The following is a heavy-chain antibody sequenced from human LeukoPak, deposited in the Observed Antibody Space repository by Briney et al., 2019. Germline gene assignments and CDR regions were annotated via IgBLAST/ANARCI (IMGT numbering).Heavy chain of an antibody. CDR1: GFTFSSYA. D-gene: IGHD3-10*01. J-gene: IGHJ4*02. CDR3: AKDSGVLLWFGELGYFDY. Sequence: GGSLRLSCAASGFTFSSYAMSWVRQAPGKGLEWVSAIRGSGGSTYYADSVKGRFTISRDNSKNTLYLQMNSLRAEDTAVYYCAKDSGVLLWFGELGYFDYWGQGTLVTVSS. V-gene: IGHV3-23*01. CDR2: IRGSGGST.